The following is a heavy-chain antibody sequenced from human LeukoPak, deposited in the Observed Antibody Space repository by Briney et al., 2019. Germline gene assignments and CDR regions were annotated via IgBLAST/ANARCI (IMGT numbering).Heavy chain of an antibody. V-gene: IGHV4-59*01. CDR2: IYYSGST. J-gene: IGHJ6*02. CDR1: GGSISSYY. D-gene: IGHD3-22*01. CDR3: ARVSSSGYFTYYYYYGMDV. Sequence: PSETLSLTCTVSGGSISSYYWSWIRQPPGKGLEWIGYIYYSGSTNYNPSLKSRVTISVDTSKNQFSLKLSSVTAADTAVYYCARVSSSGYFTYYYYYGMDVWGQGTTVTVSS.